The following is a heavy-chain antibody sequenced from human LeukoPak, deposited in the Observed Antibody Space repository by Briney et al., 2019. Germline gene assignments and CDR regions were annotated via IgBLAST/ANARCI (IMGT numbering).Heavy chain of an antibody. D-gene: IGHD6-19*01. Sequence: GASVTVSCKASGYTFTSYGISWVRQAPGQGLEWMGWISAYNSKTNYAQKPQGRVTMTTDTSTSTAYMELRSLRSDDTAVYYCASAGIAVAGTIFYFQHWGQGTLVSVSS. J-gene: IGHJ1*01. CDR2: ISAYNSKT. V-gene: IGHV1-18*04. CDR3: ASAGIAVAGTIFYFQH. CDR1: GYTFTSYG.